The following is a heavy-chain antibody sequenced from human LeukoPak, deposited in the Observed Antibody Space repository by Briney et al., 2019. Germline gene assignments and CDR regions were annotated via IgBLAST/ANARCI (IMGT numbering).Heavy chain of an antibody. CDR2: INQGGSEI. D-gene: IGHD1-26*01. J-gene: IGHJ4*02. Sequence: GGSLRLSCAASGFTFSSYWMSWVRQAPGKGLEWVAHINQGGSEIYYVDSLKGRFTISRDNAKNSLYLQMNSLRAEDTAVYYCARDKIVGATHLDYWGQGTPVTVSS. CDR1: GFTFSSYW. V-gene: IGHV3-7*01. CDR3: ARDKIVGATHLDY.